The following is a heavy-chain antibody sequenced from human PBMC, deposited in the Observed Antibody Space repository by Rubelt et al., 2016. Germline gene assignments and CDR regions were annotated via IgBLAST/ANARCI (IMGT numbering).Heavy chain of an antibody. Sequence: EVQLVESGGGLVQPGGSLRLSCAASGFSFSSYSLNWVRQVPGKGLEWVAHISTSGSNLYYADTVKGRFTISRDNAEKTLYLQRNRLRAEDTAVYYWARDEGSARALHWGQGTLVTVSS. CDR2: ISTSGSNL. CDR1: GFSFSSYS. V-gene: IGHV3-48*04. J-gene: IGHJ1*01. CDR3: ARDEGSARALH.